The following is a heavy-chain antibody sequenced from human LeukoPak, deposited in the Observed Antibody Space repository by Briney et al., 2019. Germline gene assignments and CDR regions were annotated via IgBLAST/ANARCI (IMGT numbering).Heavy chain of an antibody. Sequence: GRSLRLSCAASGFTFSSYAMHWVRQAPGKGLEWVAVISYDGSNKYYADSVKGRFTISRDNSKNTLYLQMNSLRAEDTAVYYCAKGRGGDRKYYFDYWGQGTLVTVSS. V-gene: IGHV3-30*04. J-gene: IGHJ4*02. CDR2: ISYDGSNK. D-gene: IGHD2-21*02. CDR3: AKGRGGDRKYYFDY. CDR1: GFTFSSYA.